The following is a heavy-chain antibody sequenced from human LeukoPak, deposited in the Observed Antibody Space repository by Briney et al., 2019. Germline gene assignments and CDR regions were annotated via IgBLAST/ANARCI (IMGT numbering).Heavy chain of an antibody. Sequence: GGSLRLSCAASGITLNNYGMASVRPALGKGLEWVSAISGRGHSTYYADSVRRRYKIPRDNYKHTLYLQTSSLRAEDTAVYYCAKESGATWNIDSWGQGTLVTVSS. J-gene: IGHJ4*02. CDR2: ISGRGHST. CDR1: GITLNNYG. CDR3: AKESGATWNIDS. D-gene: IGHD1/OR15-1a*01. V-gene: IGHV3-23*01.